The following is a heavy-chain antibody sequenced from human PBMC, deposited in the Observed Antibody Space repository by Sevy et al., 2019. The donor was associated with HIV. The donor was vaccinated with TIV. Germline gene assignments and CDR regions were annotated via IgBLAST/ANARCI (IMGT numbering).Heavy chain of an antibody. CDR3: ARDRQGITVAGTAIDY. D-gene: IGHD6-19*01. CDR1: GFTFSTYT. V-gene: IGHV3-21*01. Sequence: LSLTCAASGFTFSTYTMNWVRQAPGKGLEWVSSISSGSSYIYYADSVKGRFTISRDNAKNSLYLQMNSLRAEDTAVYYCARDRQGITVAGTAIDYWGQGTLVTVSS. J-gene: IGHJ4*02. CDR2: ISSGSSYI.